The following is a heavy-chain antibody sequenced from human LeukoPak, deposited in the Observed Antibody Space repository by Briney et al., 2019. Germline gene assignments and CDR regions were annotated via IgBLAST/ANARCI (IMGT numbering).Heavy chain of an antibody. CDR3: ARDQGGGATNYYYYGMDV. Sequence: KPSETLSLTCTVSGGSISSSSYYWGWIRQHPGKGLEWIGYIYYSGSTYYNPSLKSRVTISVDTSKNQFSLKLSSVTAADTAVYYCARDQGGGATNYYYYGMDVWGQGTTVTVSS. V-gene: IGHV4-31*03. CDR2: IYYSGST. CDR1: GGSISSSSYY. J-gene: IGHJ6*02. D-gene: IGHD1-26*01.